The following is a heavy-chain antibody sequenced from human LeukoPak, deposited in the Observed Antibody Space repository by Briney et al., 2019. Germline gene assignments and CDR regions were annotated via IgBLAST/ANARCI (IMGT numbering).Heavy chain of an antibody. CDR3: SREGVNYYDSSGYYAVY. D-gene: IGHD3-22*01. CDR1: GGSISSGGYY. Sequence: SETLSLTCTVSGGSISSGGYYWSWIRQHPGKGLEWIGYIYYSGSTYYNPSLKSRVTISVDTSKNQFSLKLSAVTAADTAVYYISREGVNYYDSSGYYAVYWGQGTLVTVSS. V-gene: IGHV4-31*03. CDR2: IYYSGST. J-gene: IGHJ4*02.